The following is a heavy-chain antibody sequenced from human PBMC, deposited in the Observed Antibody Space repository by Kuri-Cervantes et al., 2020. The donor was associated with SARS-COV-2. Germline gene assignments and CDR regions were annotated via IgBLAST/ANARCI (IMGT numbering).Heavy chain of an antibody. V-gene: IGHV3-7*01. CDR3: ARVIPAAILLTGSGSNWFDP. CDR2: IKQDGSEK. D-gene: IGHD2-2*01. Sequence: GGSLRLSCAASGFSVSCNEMTWVRQAPGKGLEWVANIKQDGSEKYYVDSVKGRFTISRDNAKNSLYLQMNSLRAEDTAVYYCARVIPAAILLTGSGSNWFDPWGQGTLVTVSS. J-gene: IGHJ5*02. CDR1: GFSVSCNE.